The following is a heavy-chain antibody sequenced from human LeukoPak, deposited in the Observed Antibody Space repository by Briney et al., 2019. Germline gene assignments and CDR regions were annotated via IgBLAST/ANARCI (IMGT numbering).Heavy chain of an antibody. Sequence: GGSLRLSCAACVFTFSGYEMNWVRQAPGKGLEWVSYIDSGGATTNYADSVKGRFTISRDNAKNSLYLQMDSLRAEDTAVYYCARRGGGAAVYDYWGQGTLVTVSS. V-gene: IGHV3-48*03. D-gene: IGHD6-13*01. J-gene: IGHJ4*02. CDR3: ARRGGGAAVYDY. CDR2: IDSGGATT. CDR1: VFTFSGYE.